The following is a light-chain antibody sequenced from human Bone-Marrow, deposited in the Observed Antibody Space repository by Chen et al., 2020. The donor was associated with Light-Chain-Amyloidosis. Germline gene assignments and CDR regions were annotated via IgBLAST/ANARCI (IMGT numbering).Light chain of an antibody. V-gene: IGLV3-21*02. CDR2: DDS. CDR3: QVWDSGSNHWM. Sequence: SFVLTQPPSVSVTPGQTAWITCGGDDIESKSVHWYQQKPGQAPVLVVYDDSERPSGIPGRFSGFDSGNTATVTISRVEAGDEADYYCQVWDSGSNHWMFGGGTKVIVL. J-gene: IGLJ3*02. CDR1: DIESKS.